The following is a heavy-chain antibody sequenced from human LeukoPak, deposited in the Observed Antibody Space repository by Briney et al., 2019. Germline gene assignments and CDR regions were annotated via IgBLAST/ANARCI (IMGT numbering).Heavy chain of an antibody. Sequence: PSETLSLTCNVSGGSISSGSYYWGWIRQPPGKGLEWIGSIYYSGSTYYNPSLKSRVTISVDTSKNHFSLEVSSVTASDTAVYYCAGPNFYHMDVWGDGATVTVSS. V-gene: IGHV4-39*02. CDR2: IYYSGST. CDR3: AGPNFYHMDV. CDR1: GGSISSGSYY. J-gene: IGHJ6*03.